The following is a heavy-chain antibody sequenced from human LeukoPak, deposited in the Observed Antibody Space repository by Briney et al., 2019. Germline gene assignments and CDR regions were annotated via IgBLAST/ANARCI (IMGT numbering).Heavy chain of an antibody. CDR1: GFTFSSYS. V-gene: IGHV3-21*01. CDR3: GREHCRSPRCYFGP. CDR2: ISSSSSYI. J-gene: IGHJ5*02. D-gene: IGHD2-2*01. Sequence: PGGSLRLSCAAAGFTFSSYSMNWVRQAPGKGLEWVSSISSSSSYIYYADSVKGRFTISRDNAKNSLYRRMDSLRAEDTAVYYCGREHCRSPRCYFGPWGQRTLVTVSS.